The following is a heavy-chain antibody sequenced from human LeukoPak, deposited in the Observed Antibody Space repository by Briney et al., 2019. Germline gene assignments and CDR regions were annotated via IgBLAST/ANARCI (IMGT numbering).Heavy chain of an antibody. V-gene: IGHV5-51*01. CDR3: ALTYRPSSGWYQMDY. CDR1: GYSFTSYW. D-gene: IGHD6-19*01. CDR2: IYPGDSDT. J-gene: IGHJ4*02. Sequence: GESLKISCKGSGYSFTSYWIGWVRQMPGKGLEWMGIIYPGDSDTRYSPSFQGQVTISAGKSISTAYLQWSSLKASDTAMYYCALTYRPSSGWYQMDYWGQGTLVTVSS.